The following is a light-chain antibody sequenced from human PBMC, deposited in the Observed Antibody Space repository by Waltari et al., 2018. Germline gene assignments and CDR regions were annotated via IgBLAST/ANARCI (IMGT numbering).Light chain of an antibody. CDR1: QSVTSSY. CDR2: GAS. CDR3: QQYGSSPGT. J-gene: IGKJ1*01. V-gene: IGKV3-20*01. Sequence: EIVLTQSPVTLSLSPGERATLSCRASQSVTSSYLAWYQQKPGQAPRLLIYGASSGAAGIPDRFSGSGSGTDFTLTISRVEPEDFAVYYCQQYGSSPGTFGQGTKVEIK.